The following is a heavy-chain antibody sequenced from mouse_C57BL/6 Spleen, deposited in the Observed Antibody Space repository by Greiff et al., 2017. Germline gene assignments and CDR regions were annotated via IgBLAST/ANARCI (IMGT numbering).Heavy chain of an antibody. D-gene: IGHD1-1*01. CDR1: GFTFSDYG. J-gene: IGHJ4*01. V-gene: IGHV5-17*01. CDR2: ISSGSSTI. CDR3: ARGDYYGSSYDYYAMDY. Sequence: EVKLVESGGGLVKPGGSLKLSCAASGFTFSDYGMHWVRQAPEKGLEWVAYISSGSSTIYYADTVKGRFTISRDNAKNTLFLQMTSLRSEDTAMYYCARGDYYGSSYDYYAMDYWGQGTSVTVSS.